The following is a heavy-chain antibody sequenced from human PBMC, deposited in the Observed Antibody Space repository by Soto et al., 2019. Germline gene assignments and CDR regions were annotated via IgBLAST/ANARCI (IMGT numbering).Heavy chain of an antibody. CDR3: ALRGYGVNTPILDHYYSMDV. D-gene: IGHD4-17*01. CDR1: GLSFSSYA. V-gene: IGHV3-23*01. Sequence: EVQLLESGGGLVQPGGSLRLSCAASGLSFSSYAVTWVRQASGKRLKWVSALSGSGQITFYADSVKGRFNISRDNSKNTLSLHINSLRAEDTAVYNCALRGYGVNTPILDHYYSMDVRGKVTTVTVSS. J-gene: IGHJ6*04. CDR2: LSGSGQIT.